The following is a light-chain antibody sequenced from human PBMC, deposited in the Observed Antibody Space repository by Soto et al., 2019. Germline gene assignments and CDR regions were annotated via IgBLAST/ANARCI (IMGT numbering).Light chain of an antibody. CDR3: QQYNSWPLT. CDR1: QSVSNRY. CDR2: DIF. J-gene: IGKJ4*01. V-gene: IGKV3D-15*01. Sequence: EIVLTQSPGTLSLSPGERATLSCRASQSVSNRYLAWYQQKPGQAPRLLIYDIFTRATGVPTRISGSGSGTEFTLTISSLQSEDFAVYYCQQYNSWPLTFGGGTKVEIK.